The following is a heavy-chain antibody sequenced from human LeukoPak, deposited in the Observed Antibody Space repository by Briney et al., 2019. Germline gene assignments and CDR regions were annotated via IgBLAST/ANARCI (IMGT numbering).Heavy chain of an antibody. D-gene: IGHD4-17*01. V-gene: IGHV3-23*01. CDR3: AKIPKSLRDYVDFDY. Sequence: GGSLRLSCAASGFTFSSYAMSWVRQAPGKGLEWVSGIGGSGGSTYYADSVKGRFTISRDNSKNTLYLQMNNLRAEDTAVYYCAKIPKSLRDYVDFDYWGQGTLVTVSS. CDR2: IGGSGGST. J-gene: IGHJ4*02. CDR1: GFTFSSYA.